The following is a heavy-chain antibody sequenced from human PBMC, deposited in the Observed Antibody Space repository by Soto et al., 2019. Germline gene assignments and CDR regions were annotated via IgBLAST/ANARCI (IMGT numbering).Heavy chain of an antibody. D-gene: IGHD6-19*01. CDR2: IIPIFGTA. J-gene: IGHJ4*02. CDR1: GGTFSSYA. Sequence: ASVKVSCKASGGTFSSYAISWVRQAPGQGLEWMGGIIPIFGTANYVQKFQGRVTLTADESTSTAYMELSSLRSEDTGVYYCARSRAVAGDIDYWGQGTLVTVPS. CDR3: ARSRAVAGDIDY. V-gene: IGHV1-69*13.